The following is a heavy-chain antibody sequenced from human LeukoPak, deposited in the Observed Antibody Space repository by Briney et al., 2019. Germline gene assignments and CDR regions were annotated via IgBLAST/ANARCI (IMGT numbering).Heavy chain of an antibody. V-gene: IGHV1-18*01. CDR3: ARDYDSSGYYLTTFDY. D-gene: IGHD3-22*01. Sequence: ASVKVSCKATGYTFTSYGISWVRQAPGQGLEGMGWIGDYNGNTNNAQKLQGRVTMTTDTSTSTAYMELRSLRSDDTAVYYCARDYDSSGYYLTTFDYWGQGTLATVSS. J-gene: IGHJ4*02. CDR2: IGDYNGNT. CDR1: GYTFTSYG.